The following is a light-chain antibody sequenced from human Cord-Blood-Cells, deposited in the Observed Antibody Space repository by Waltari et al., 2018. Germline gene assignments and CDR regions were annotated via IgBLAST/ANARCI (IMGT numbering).Light chain of an antibody. CDR1: SRDVGSYNL. CDR3: CSYAGSSTLYV. V-gene: IGLV2-23*03. CDR2: QGS. Sequence: QSALTQPASVSGSPGQSITISCPGTSRDVGSYNLVSWSQQHPGNAPKLMIYQGSKRPSGFSNRFSGSKSGNTASLTISGLQAEDEADYYCCSYAGSSTLYVFGTGTKVTVL. J-gene: IGLJ1*01.